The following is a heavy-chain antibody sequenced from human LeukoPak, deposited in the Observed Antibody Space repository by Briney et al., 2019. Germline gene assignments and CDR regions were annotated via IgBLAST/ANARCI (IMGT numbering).Heavy chain of an antibody. D-gene: IGHD6-19*01. Sequence: ASVKVSCKASGYTFTSYGISWVRQAPGQGLEWMGWISAYNGNTNYAQKLQGRVTMTTDTSTSTAYMELRSLRSDDTAVYYCARSDSSGWSNYYYYMDVWGKGTTVTVSS. V-gene: IGHV1-18*01. CDR1: GYTFTSYG. CDR3: ARSDSSGWSNYYYYMDV. J-gene: IGHJ6*03. CDR2: ISAYNGNT.